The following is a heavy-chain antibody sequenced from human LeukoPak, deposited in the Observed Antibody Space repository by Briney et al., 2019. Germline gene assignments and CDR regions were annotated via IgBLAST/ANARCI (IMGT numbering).Heavy chain of an antibody. CDR2: IIPILGIT. CDR1: GGTFSNHA. D-gene: IGHD6-13*01. Sequence: ASVKVSCKASGGTFSNHALSWMRQAPGQGLEWMGRIIPILGITNYAQKFLVRVTITADKSTSTAYMELSSLTSEDTALYYCARERGVAAGDTWYFDLWGRGTLVTVSS. J-gene: IGHJ2*01. V-gene: IGHV1-69*10. CDR3: ARERGVAAGDTWYFDL.